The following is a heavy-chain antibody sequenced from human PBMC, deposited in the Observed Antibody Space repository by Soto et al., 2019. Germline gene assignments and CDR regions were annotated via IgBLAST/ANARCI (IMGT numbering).Heavy chain of an antibody. CDR1: GFTFSSYG. CDR2: IWYDGSNK. Sequence: QVQLVESGGGVVQPGRSLRLSCAASGFTFSSYGMHWVRRAPGKGLEWVAVIWYDGSNKYYADSVKGRFTISRDNSKNTLYRQMHSLRAEDTAVYYCARDGHLYFGVVTALIDAFDIWGQGTMVTVSS. D-gene: IGHD2-21*02. CDR3: ARDGHLYFGVVTALIDAFDI. V-gene: IGHV3-33*01. J-gene: IGHJ3*02.